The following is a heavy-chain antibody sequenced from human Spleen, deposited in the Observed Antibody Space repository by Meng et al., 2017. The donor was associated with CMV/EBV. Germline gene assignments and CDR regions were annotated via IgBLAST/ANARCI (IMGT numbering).Heavy chain of an antibody. D-gene: IGHD2-8*01. CDR3: ARRIVPVVYGW. CDR2: INDSGST. J-gene: IGHJ4*02. V-gene: IGHV4-34*01. Sequence: SETLSLTCAVYGGSFSGCYGSWIRQPPGKGLEWIGEINDSGSTYYNPSLKSRVTISVDTSKTQFSLKLSSVTAADTAVYYCARRIVPVVYGWWGQGTLVTVSS. CDR1: GGSFSGCY.